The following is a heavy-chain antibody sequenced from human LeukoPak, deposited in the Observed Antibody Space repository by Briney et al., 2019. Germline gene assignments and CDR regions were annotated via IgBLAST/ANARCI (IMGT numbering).Heavy chain of an antibody. Sequence: PGGSLRLSCAASGFTVSNNYMRWVRQAPGKGLEWVSSIYSGGATKYPNSLKGRVTISRDNSKNTLYLQINSLRPEDTAVYYCARDREGPWGQGTLVTVSS. J-gene: IGHJ5*02. CDR3: ARDREGP. CDR1: GFTVSNNY. CDR2: IYSGGAT. D-gene: IGHD1-26*01. V-gene: IGHV3-53*01.